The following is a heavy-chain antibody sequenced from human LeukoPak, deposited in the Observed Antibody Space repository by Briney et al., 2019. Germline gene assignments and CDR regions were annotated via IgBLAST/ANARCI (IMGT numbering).Heavy chain of an antibody. CDR1: GGSISSGSYY. V-gene: IGHV4-61*02. CDR3: ARDWGYCSSTSCFFFDY. Sequence: PSETLSLTCTVSGGSISSGSYYWSWIRQPAGKGLEWIGRIYTSGSTNYNPSLKSRVTISVDTSKNQFSLKLSSVTAADTAVYYCARDWGYCSSTSCFFFDYWGQGTLVTVSS. CDR2: IYTSGST. J-gene: IGHJ4*02. D-gene: IGHD2-2*01.